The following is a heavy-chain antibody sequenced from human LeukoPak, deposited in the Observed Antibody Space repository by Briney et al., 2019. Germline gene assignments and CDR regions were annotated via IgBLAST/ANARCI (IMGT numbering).Heavy chain of an antibody. D-gene: IGHD2-8*02. V-gene: IGHV3-23*01. J-gene: IGHJ4*02. Sequence: GGSLRLSCAASGFTFSSYAMSWVRQAPGKGLEWVSAISGSGGSTYYADSVKGRFTISRDNSKNTLYLQMNSLRAEDTAVYYCAHPCLCTPWYYFAPWGKGPLVTVPS. CDR3: AHPCLCTPWYYFAP. CDR2: ISGSGGST. CDR1: GFTFSSYA.